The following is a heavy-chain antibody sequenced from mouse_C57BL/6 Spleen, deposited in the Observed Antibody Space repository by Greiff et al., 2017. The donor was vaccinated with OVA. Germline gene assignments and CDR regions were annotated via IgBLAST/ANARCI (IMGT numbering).Heavy chain of an antibody. V-gene: IGHV1-4*01. D-gene: IGHD2-13*01. CDR2: INPSSGYT. CDR3: ASTGGDGYIDV. J-gene: IGHJ1*03. CDR1: GYTFTSYT. Sequence: VQLQQSGAELARPGASVKMSCKASGYTFTSYTMHWVKQRPGQGLEWIGYINPSSGYTKYNQKFKDKATLTADKSSSTAYMQLSSLTSEDSAVYYGASTGGDGYIDVWGTGTTVTVSS.